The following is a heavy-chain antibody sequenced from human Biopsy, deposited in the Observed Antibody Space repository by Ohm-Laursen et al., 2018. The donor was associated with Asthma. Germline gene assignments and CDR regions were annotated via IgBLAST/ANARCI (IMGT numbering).Heavy chain of an antibody. CDR2: IYSGGTS. J-gene: IGHJ4*02. CDR3: SRDRGESGYDFGRYDY. Sequence: SLRLSCTAPGFAVSRDYMFWVRQAPGKGLEWVSVIYSGGTSHTADSVKGRFTISRDNAKNSLYLQMNSLRAEDTAVYYCSRDRGESGYDFGRYDYWGQGTLVTVSS. D-gene: IGHD5-12*01. V-gene: IGHV3-66*01. CDR1: GFAVSRDY.